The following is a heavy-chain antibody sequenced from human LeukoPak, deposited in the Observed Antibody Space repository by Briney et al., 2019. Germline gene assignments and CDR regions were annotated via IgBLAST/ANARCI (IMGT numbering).Heavy chain of an antibody. J-gene: IGHJ3*02. CDR1: GVSISHYD. D-gene: IGHD3-16*01. CDR3: ARHYGGDAFDI. Sequence: PSETLSLTCTVSGVSISHYDWSWIRRPPGKGLEWIGYIDYSGSTNYNPSLKSRVTISVDTSKNQFSLKLSSVTAADTAVYYCARHYGGDAFDIWGQGTMVTVSS. V-gene: IGHV4-59*01. CDR2: IDYSGST.